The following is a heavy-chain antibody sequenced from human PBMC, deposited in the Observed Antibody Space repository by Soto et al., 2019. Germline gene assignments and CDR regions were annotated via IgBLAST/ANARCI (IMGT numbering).Heavy chain of an antibody. D-gene: IGHD1-7*01. CDR3: ARLGWNYGNYYYYMDV. CDR2: ISAYNGNT. J-gene: IGHJ6*03. CDR1: GYTFTSYG. V-gene: IGHV1-18*01. Sequence: ASVKVSCKASGYTFTSYGISWVRQAPGQGLEWMGWISAYNGNTNYAQKLQGRVTMTTDTSTSTAYMELRSLRSDDTAVYYCARLGWNYGNYYYYMDVWGKGTTVTVSS.